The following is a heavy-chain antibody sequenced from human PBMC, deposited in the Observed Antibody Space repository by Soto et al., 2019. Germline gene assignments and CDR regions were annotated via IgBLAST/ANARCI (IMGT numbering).Heavy chain of an antibody. V-gene: IGHV3-23*01. CDR2: IHGSGETT. J-gene: IGHJ3*01. CDR3: ARRSSGSYYAAFDV. Sequence: EEQLLESGGGLVQPGGSLRLSCAASGFTFSTYPMTWVRQAPGKGLEWVSSIHGSGETTYYADSVKGRFTISRDNSKNTLYLEMDRLRANDTAVYFCARRSSGSYYAAFDVWGQGTVVTVSS. D-gene: IGHD1-26*01. CDR1: GFTFSTYP.